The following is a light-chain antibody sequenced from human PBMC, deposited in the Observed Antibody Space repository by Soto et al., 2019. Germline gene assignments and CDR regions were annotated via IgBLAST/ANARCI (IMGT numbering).Light chain of an antibody. Sequence: DIQITHSPSSLPASVGDRVTITCQASQGISYYLAWFQHKPGRAPKSLIYASSRLQSGVPSKFSGSGSGTDFTLTISSLQPEDFATYYWQQYYTYPWTFGQGTKVDIK. CDR2: ASS. CDR3: QQYYTYPWT. J-gene: IGKJ1*01. V-gene: IGKV1-16*02. CDR1: QGISYY.